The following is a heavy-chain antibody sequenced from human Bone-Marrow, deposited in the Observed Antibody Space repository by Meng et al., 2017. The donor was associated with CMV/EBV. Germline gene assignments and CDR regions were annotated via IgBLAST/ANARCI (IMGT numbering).Heavy chain of an antibody. Sequence: GGSRRLSCAASGFPFSDYYMSWIRQAPGKGLEWVSYLSSSGSTIYYADSVKGRFTISRDNAKNSLYLQMISLKAEDPAVYYCARGRTTSGQFFDYWGQGTLVTVSS. J-gene: IGHJ4*02. CDR2: LSSSGSTI. D-gene: IGHD6-25*01. V-gene: IGHV3-11*04. CDR1: GFPFSDYY. CDR3: ARGRTTSGQFFDY.